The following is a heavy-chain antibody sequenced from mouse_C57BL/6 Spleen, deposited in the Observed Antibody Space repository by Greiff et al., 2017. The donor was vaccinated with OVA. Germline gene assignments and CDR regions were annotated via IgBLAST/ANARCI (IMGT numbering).Heavy chain of an antibody. CDR1: GYSFTGYY. CDR2: INPSTGGT. CDR3: ARRPTVVPLYFDY. Sequence: EVQLQQSGPELVKPGASVKISCKASGYSFTGYYMNWVKQSPEKSLEWIGEINPSTGGTTYNQKFKAKATLTVDKSSSTAYMQLKSLTSEDSAVYYCARRPTVVPLYFDYWGQGTTLTVSS. D-gene: IGHD1-1*01. V-gene: IGHV1-42*01. J-gene: IGHJ2*01.